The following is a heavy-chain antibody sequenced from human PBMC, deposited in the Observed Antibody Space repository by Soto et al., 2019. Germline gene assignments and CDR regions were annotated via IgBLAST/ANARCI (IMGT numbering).Heavy chain of an antibody. J-gene: IGHJ6*02. CDR3: AREDITIFGVVSYYYYYGLAV. V-gene: IGHV1-69*13. CDR1: GGTFSSYA. Sequence: ASVKVSCKASGGTFSSYAISWVRQAPGQGLEWMGGIIPIFGTANYAQKFQGRVTITADESTSTAYMELSSLRSEDTAVYYCAREDITIFGVVSYYYYYGLAVWGQGTTVTVSS. CDR2: IIPIFGTA. D-gene: IGHD3-3*01.